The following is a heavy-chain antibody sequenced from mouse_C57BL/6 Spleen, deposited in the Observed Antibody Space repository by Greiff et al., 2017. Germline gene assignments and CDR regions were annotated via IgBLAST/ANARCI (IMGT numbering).Heavy chain of an antibody. CDR3: ARSYDYDGLDY. CDR1: GYSFTGYY. J-gene: IGHJ2*01. CDR2: INPSTGGT. Sequence: VHVKQSGPELVKPGASVKISCKASGYSFTGYYMNWVKQSPEKSLEWIGEINPSTGGTTYNQKFKAKATLTVDKSSSTAYMQLKSLTSEDSAVYYCARSYDYDGLDYWGQGTTLTVSS. V-gene: IGHV1-42*01. D-gene: IGHD2-4*01.